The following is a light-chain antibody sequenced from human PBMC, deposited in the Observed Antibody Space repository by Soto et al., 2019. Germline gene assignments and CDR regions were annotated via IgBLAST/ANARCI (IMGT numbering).Light chain of an antibody. CDR2: EVS. Sequence: QSVLTQPASVSGSPGQSITISCTGTSSVVGSYNLVSWYQQHPGKAPKLMIYEVSKRPSGVSNRFSGSKSGNTASLTISGLQAEDEADYYCCSYAGSSTFVSGPGTKVTVL. V-gene: IGLV2-23*02. CDR3: CSYAGSSTFV. CDR1: SSVVGSYNL. J-gene: IGLJ1*01.